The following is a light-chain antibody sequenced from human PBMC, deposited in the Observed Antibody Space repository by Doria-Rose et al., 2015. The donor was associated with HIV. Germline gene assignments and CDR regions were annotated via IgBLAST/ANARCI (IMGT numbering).Light chain of an antibody. CDR3: QQYYNTPRT. CDR2: WAS. J-gene: IGKJ1*01. Sequence: IQGTQSPDSLAVSLGARATGTCTCRQSVLYSSNNKNYFAWSQQKPGQPPKLLLYWASTRESGVPDRFSGSGSGTDFTLTFSSLQAEDVAVYYCQQYYNTPRTFGQGTKVETK. CDR1: QSVLYSSNNKNY. V-gene: IGKV4-1*01.